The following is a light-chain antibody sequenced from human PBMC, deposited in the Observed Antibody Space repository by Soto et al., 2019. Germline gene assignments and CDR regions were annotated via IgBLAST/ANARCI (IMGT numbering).Light chain of an antibody. CDR3: IIWYGGAYF. J-gene: IGLJ1*01. CDR1: TGAVTIGYY. CDR2: SIN. Sequence: HTVVTQEPSLTVSPGGTVTLTCASSTGAVTIGYYPNWFQQKPGQPPRALIYSINKKHYWTPARISGSLLGGKAALTLSGVQPEDEAEYYCIIWYGGAYFFGTGTTVTV. V-gene: IGLV7-43*01.